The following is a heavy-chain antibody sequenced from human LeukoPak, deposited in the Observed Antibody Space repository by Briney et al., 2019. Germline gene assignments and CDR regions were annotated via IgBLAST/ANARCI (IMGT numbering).Heavy chain of an antibody. CDR3: ARAYRYCSGGSCYSDYFDY. CDR1: GFTFSSYS. D-gene: IGHD2-15*01. Sequence: GGSLRLSCAASGFTFSSYSMNWVCQAPGKGLEWVSSISSSSSYIYYADSVKGRFTISRDNAKNSLYLQMNSLRAEDTAVYYCARAYRYCSGGSCYSDYFDYWGQGTLVTVSS. J-gene: IGHJ4*02. CDR2: ISSSSSYI. V-gene: IGHV3-21*01.